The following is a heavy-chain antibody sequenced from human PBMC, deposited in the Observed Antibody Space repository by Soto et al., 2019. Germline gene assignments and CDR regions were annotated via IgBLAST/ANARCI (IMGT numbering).Heavy chain of an antibody. Sequence: ASVKVSCKASGYTFTSYGISWVRQAPGQGLEWMGWISAYNGNTNYAQKLQGRVAMTTDTSTSTAYMELRSLRSDDTAVYYCAIYGSGSYFRYYYYYMDVWGKGTTVTVSS. CDR3: AIYGSGSYFRYYYYYMDV. V-gene: IGHV1-18*01. CDR2: ISAYNGNT. D-gene: IGHD3-10*01. J-gene: IGHJ6*03. CDR1: GYTFTSYG.